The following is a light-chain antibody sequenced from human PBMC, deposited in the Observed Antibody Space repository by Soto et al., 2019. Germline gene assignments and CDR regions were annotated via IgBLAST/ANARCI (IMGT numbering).Light chain of an antibody. V-gene: IGKV3-15*01. J-gene: IGKJ1*01. Sequence: EIVMTQSPATLSLSPGERATLSCRASQSVSSNLACYQQKPGQAPRLLIFGASTRATGIPARFSGSRSGTDFTLTISSLQSEDFGVYYCQQYDNWPRTFGQGTKVDIK. CDR2: GAS. CDR3: QQYDNWPRT. CDR1: QSVSSN.